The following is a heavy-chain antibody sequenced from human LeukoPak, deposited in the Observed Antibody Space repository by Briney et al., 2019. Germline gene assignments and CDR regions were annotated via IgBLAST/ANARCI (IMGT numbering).Heavy chain of an antibody. V-gene: IGHV3-21*01. Sequence: GGSLRLSCAASGFTFSSYSMNWVRQAPGKGLEWVSSISGSSTYIYYADSVKGRFTISRDNAKNSLSLQMNSLRAEDTAVYYCARMDYGGELAWGQGTLVTVSS. CDR3: ARMDYGGELA. CDR2: ISGSSTYI. CDR1: GFTFSSYS. D-gene: IGHD4/OR15-4a*01. J-gene: IGHJ5*02.